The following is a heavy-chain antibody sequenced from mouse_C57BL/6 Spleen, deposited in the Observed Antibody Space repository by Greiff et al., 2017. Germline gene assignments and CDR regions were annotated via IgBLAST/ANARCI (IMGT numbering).Heavy chain of an antibody. CDR1: GYAFTSCW. CDR2: IYPEDGST. CDR3: AREVYDGDYRYWFDY. Sequence: VQLQQSGPELVKPGASVTISCKASGYAFTSCWMHWVKQRPGQGLEGIGMIYPEDGSTNYNEKFKSKATLTADKSSSTAYMQISSLTSEDSAVYYCAREVYDGDYRYWFDYWGQGTPVTVSA. V-gene: IGHV1-82*01. D-gene: IGHD2-3*01. J-gene: IGHJ2*01.